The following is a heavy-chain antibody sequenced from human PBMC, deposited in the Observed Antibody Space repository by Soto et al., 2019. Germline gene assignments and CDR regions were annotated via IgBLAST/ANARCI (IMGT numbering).Heavy chain of an antibody. Sequence: QVQLVQSGAEVKKPGASVKVSCKASGYTFTSYGISWVRQAPGQGLEWMGWISAYNGNTNYAQKLQGRVTMTTDTATSTAYMELSSLISDDTAVYYCARDREGIAARQHYYYGMDVWGQGTTVTVSS. CDR2: ISAYNGNT. V-gene: IGHV1-18*01. CDR3: ARDREGIAARQHYYYGMDV. CDR1: GYTFTSYG. D-gene: IGHD6-6*01. J-gene: IGHJ6*02.